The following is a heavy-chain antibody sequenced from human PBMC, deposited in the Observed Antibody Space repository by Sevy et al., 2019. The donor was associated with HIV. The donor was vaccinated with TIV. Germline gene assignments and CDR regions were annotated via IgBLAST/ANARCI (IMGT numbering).Heavy chain of an antibody. D-gene: IGHD3-10*01. CDR1: GYTFASEG. CDR2: IGAYNGNA. Sequence: ASVKVSCKASGYTFASEGISWVRQAPGQGLEWMGWIGAYNGNANSAQKLQGRVTMTTDTSTSTANMELSSLRSDDTAIYYCARVPTYYYGSATYFESWGQGTLVTVSS. CDR3: ARVPTYYYGSATYFES. V-gene: IGHV1-18*01. J-gene: IGHJ4*02.